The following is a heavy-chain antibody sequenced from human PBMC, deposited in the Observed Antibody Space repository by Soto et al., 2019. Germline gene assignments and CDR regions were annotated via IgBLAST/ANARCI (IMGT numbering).Heavy chain of an antibody. CDR2: ISYDGSNK. CDR1: GFTFSNYG. CDR3: EKGGSGWYLPR. V-gene: IGHV3-30*18. J-gene: IGHJ4*02. Sequence: QVQLVESGGGVVQPGRSLRLSCAASGFTFSNYGMHWVRQAPGKGLEKVADISYDGSNKYYADTVKGRFTSSRDNSKKSVDLQMSSLRVEDTAVYYCEKGGSGWYLPRWGQGTLVVFSS. D-gene: IGHD6-19*01.